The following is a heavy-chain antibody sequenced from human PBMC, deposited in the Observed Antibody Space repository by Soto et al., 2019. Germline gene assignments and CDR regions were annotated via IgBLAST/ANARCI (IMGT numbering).Heavy chain of an antibody. CDR1: GFTFSSYA. Sequence: GGSLRLSCAASGFTFSSYAMSWVRQAPGKGLEWVSAISGSGGSTYYADSVKGRFTISRDNSKNTLYLQMNSLRAEDTAAYYCAKPMWGVTTAPFDYWGQGTLVTVSS. D-gene: IGHD4-4*01. CDR2: ISGSGGST. CDR3: AKPMWGVTTAPFDY. V-gene: IGHV3-23*01. J-gene: IGHJ4*02.